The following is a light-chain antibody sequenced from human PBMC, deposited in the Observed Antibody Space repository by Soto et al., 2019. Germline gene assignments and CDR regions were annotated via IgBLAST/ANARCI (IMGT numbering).Light chain of an antibody. CDR1: NSDVGAYNY. Sequence: QSALTQPASVSGSPGQSITISCTGSNSDVGAYNYVSWYQQHPGKAPKLMIYDVSSRPSGVSNRFSGSKSGNTASLTFSGLQAEDEADYYCSSYKTGSPLWVFGGGTKVTVL. CDR3: SSYKTGSPLWV. V-gene: IGLV2-14*01. CDR2: DVS. J-gene: IGLJ3*02.